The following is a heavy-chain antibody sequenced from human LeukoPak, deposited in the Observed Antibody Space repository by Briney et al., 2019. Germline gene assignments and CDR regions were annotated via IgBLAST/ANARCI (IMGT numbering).Heavy chain of an antibody. Sequence: GGSLRLSCAASGFTFTSYSMSWVRQAPGKGLEWVSGTSDRGDYTYYADSVKGRFTISRDSSKNTLYLQMNSLRPEDTAVYYCAKDGGKAAAGTFDYWGQGTLVTVSS. CDR1: GFTFTSYS. V-gene: IGHV3-23*01. CDR2: TSDRGDYT. CDR3: AKDGGKAAAGTFDY. D-gene: IGHD6-13*01. J-gene: IGHJ4*02.